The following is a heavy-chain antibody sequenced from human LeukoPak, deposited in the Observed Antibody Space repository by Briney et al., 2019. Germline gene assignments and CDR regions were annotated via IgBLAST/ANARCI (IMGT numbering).Heavy chain of an antibody. CDR2: ISAYNRDT. D-gene: IGHD6-13*01. Sequence: ASVKVSCKASGYTYTNHGITWVRQAPGQGLELAGWISAYNRDTRYAQSFRGRVTLITESSTYTAYMELRSLTSDDTAVYYCARDPSNTSGWSPYFDYWGQGTLVTVSA. CDR1: GYTYTNHG. J-gene: IGHJ4*02. CDR3: ARDPSNTSGWSPYFDY. V-gene: IGHV1-18*04.